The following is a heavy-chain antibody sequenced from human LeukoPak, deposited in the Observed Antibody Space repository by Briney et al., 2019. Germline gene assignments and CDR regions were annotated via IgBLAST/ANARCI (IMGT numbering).Heavy chain of an antibody. CDR2: ISSSSSYL. CDR1: GFTFSSYS. D-gene: IGHD1-20*01. Sequence: GGSLRLSCAAFGFTFSSYSMNWVRQAPGKGLEWVSSISSSSSYLYYADSVKGRFTISRDNAKNSLYLQMNSLRAEDTAVYYCARSITGENYYYMDVWGKGTTVTVSS. V-gene: IGHV3-21*04. CDR3: ARSITGENYYYMDV. J-gene: IGHJ6*03.